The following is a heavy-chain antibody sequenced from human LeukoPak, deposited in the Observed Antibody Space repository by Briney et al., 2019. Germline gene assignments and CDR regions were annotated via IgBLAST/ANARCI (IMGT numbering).Heavy chain of an antibody. D-gene: IGHD6-19*01. J-gene: IGHJ4*02. CDR1: GFSFSSHS. CDR2: ISPRSDFT. CDR3: SAQPESLAGAMYS. V-gene: IGHV3-23*01. Sequence: VGSLRLSCTASGFSFSSHSMTWVRQAPGKGLDWVSTISPRSDFTFYADSVKGRFTVSRDNSRNTLYLHMSTLRAEDTAVYYCSAQPESLAGAMYSWGQGALVTVSS.